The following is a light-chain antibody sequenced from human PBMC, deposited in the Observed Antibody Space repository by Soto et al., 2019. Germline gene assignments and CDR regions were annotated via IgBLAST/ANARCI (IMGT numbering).Light chain of an antibody. V-gene: IGLV2-14*03. CDR3: ASYTSSGTRV. J-gene: IGLJ1*01. CDR2: DVG. CDR1: SSDVGAYNY. Sequence: QSALTQPASVSGSPGQSITISCTGTSSDVGAYNYVSWYQQHPGKAPELMIYDVGNRPSGVSNRFSGSKSGNTASLTISGLQAEDEADYYCASYTSSGTRVFGTGTKVTV.